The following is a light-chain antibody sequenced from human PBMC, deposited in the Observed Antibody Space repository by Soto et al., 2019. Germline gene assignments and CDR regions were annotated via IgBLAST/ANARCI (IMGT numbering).Light chain of an antibody. V-gene: IGKV3-20*01. Sequence: EIVLTQSPGTLSLSPGERATLSCRASQSVSSSYLAWYQQKPGQAPRLLIYGASSRATGIPDRFSGSGSGTDFTLTISRLEPEDFAVYYCQQYGSSLGWTFGQGTKVE. CDR3: QQYGSSLGWT. CDR1: QSVSSSY. J-gene: IGKJ1*01. CDR2: GAS.